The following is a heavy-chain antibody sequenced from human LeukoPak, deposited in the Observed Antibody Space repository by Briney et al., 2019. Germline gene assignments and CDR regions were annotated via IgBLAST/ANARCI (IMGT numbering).Heavy chain of an antibody. J-gene: IGHJ5*02. Sequence: PGGSLRLSCAASGFTFSSYAMSWVRQAPGKGLEWVSAISGSGGSTYYADSVKGRFTISRDNSKNTLYLQMNSLRAGDTAVYYCAKFPRGWNYPDYWFDPWGQGTLVTVSS. CDR1: GFTFSSYA. CDR2: ISGSGGST. CDR3: AKFPRGWNYPDYWFDP. D-gene: IGHD1-7*01. V-gene: IGHV3-23*01.